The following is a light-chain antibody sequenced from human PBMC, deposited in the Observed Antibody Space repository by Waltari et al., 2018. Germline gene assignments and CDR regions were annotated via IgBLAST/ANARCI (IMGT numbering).Light chain of an antibody. CDR1: SSDVGSYNL. Sequence: QSALTQPASVSGSPGQSITLSCTGTSSDVGSYNLVSLYQQRPDKTPSLMIYGVNQRPVGGSNRISGSHAGNTACLTISGLQAEDEADYYCCSYAGSPTFVIFGGGSKLTVL. V-gene: IGLV2-23*02. J-gene: IGLJ2*01. CDR3: CSYAGSPTFVI. CDR2: GVN.